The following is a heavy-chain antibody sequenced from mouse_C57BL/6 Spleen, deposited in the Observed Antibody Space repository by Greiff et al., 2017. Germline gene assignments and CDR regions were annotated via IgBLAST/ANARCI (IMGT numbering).Heavy chain of an antibody. CDR1: GYTFTSYW. V-gene: IGHV1-55*01. D-gene: IGHD1-1*01. Sequence: VQLQQPGAELVKPGASVKMSCKASGYTFTSYWITWVKQRPGQGLEWIGDIYPGSGSTNYNEKFKSKATLTVETSSSTAYMQLSSLTSEDSAVFYCALYYGSRAGYFDYWGQGTTLTVSS. CDR2: IYPGSGST. J-gene: IGHJ2*01. CDR3: ALYYGSRAGYFDY.